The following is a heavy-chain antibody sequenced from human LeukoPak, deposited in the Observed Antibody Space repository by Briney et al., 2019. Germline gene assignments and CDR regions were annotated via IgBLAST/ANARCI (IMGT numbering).Heavy chain of an antibody. J-gene: IGHJ4*02. D-gene: IGHD6-19*01. V-gene: IGHV3-23*01. Sequence: PGGSLRLSCAASGFAFSSQAMGWDRQAPGKGLEWVSVISDSGDTTYYADSVKGRFTISRDNSKNTLYLQLNSLRAEDTAIYYCAKDARRSDGWYFFDHWGQGALVTVSS. CDR1: GFAFSSQA. CDR3: AKDARRSDGWYFFDH. CDR2: ISDSGDTT.